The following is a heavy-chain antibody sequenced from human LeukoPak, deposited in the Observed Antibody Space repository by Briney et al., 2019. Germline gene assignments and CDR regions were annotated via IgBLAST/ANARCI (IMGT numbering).Heavy chain of an antibody. Sequence: PGGSLRLSCAASGFTFSSYTMNWVRQAPGKGLEWVSSISGSSRHKYYADSVKGRFTISRDNAKNSLYLQMNSLRAEDTAVYYCARTTNFAAGYYIDYWAREPWSPPPQ. CDR2: ISGSSRHK. D-gene: IGHD3-3*01. CDR3: ARTTNFAAGYYIDY. V-gene: IGHV3-21*01. CDR1: GFTFSSYT. J-gene: IGHJ4*02.